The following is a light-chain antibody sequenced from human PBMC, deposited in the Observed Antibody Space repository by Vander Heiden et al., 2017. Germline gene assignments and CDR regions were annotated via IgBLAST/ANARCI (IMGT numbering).Light chain of an antibody. Sequence: QSALTPPPTASGSPGQSVTISCTGTSSDVGGYNYVSWYPQHPGNPPKLMIYEVSKRPSAVPDRFSGSKSCNTASLTISVPQAEDDADYYCSSYAGSNNLVFGGGTKLTVL. CDR1: SSDVGGYNY. CDR3: SSYAGSNNLV. V-gene: IGLV2-8*01. J-gene: IGLJ3*02. CDR2: EVS.